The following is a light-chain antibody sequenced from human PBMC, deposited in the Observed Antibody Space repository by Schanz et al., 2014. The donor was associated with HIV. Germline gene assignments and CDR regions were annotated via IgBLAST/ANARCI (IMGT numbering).Light chain of an antibody. J-gene: IGKJ4*01. CDR3: QQYVTSTRIT. Sequence: EIVMTQSPATLSLSPGERATVSCRASQSVSSNLAWYQQKLGQAPRLLIYDASTRATGIPDRFSGSGSGTDFTLTISRLEPEDSAVYYCQQYVTSTRITFGGGTKVEIK. CDR2: DAS. V-gene: IGKV3-20*01. CDR1: QSVSSN.